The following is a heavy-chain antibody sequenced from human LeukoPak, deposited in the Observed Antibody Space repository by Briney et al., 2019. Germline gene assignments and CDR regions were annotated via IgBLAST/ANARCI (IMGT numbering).Heavy chain of an antibody. D-gene: IGHD3-10*01. Sequence: GGSLRLSCAASGFTFSSYAMSWVRQAPGKGLEWVSAISDTGGSTYYADSVKGRFTISRDNSKNTLHLQMNGLRAEDTPVYYCARLTMVRGVIIESYWGQGTLVTVSS. V-gene: IGHV3-23*01. CDR2: ISDTGGST. J-gene: IGHJ4*02. CDR1: GFTFSSYA. CDR3: ARLTMVRGVIIESY.